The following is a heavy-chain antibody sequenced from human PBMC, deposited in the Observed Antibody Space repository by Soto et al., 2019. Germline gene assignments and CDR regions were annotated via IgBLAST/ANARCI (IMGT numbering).Heavy chain of an antibody. J-gene: IGHJ6*02. CDR1: GYTFTSYY. CDR3: ARSSGRAYYYYGMDV. V-gene: IGHV1-46*01. D-gene: IGHD6-19*01. CDR2: INPGGGST. Sequence: ASVKVSCKASGYTFTSYYMHWVRQAPGQGLEWMGIINPGGGSTSYAQKFQGRVTMTRDTSTSTVYMELSSLRSEDTAVYYCARSSGRAYYYYGMDVWGQGTTVTVSS.